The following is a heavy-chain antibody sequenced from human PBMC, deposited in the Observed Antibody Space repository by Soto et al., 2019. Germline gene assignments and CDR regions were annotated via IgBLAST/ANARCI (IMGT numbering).Heavy chain of an antibody. Sequence: GASVKVSCKASGYTFTGYYMHWVRQAPGQGLEWMGWINPNSGGTNYAQKFQGRVTMTRDTSISTAYMELSRLRSDDTAVYYCARVRMITFGGVIATNYFDYWGQGTLVTVSS. CDR1: GYTFTGYY. CDR3: ARVRMITFGGVIATNYFDY. D-gene: IGHD3-16*02. V-gene: IGHV1-2*02. CDR2: INPNSGGT. J-gene: IGHJ4*02.